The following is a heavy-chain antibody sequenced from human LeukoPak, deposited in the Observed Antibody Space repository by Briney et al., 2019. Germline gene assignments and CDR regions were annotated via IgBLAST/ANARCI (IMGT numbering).Heavy chain of an antibody. J-gene: IGHJ5*02. D-gene: IGHD1-14*01. CDR1: GFTFSSYS. Sequence: GGSLRLSCAASGFTFSSYSMNWVRQAPGKGLEWVSSISSSSSYIYYADSVKGRFTISRDNAKNSLYLQMNSLRAEDTAVYYCARAVPGDNWFDPWGQGTLVTVSS. V-gene: IGHV3-21*01. CDR2: ISSSSSYI. CDR3: ARAVPGDNWFDP.